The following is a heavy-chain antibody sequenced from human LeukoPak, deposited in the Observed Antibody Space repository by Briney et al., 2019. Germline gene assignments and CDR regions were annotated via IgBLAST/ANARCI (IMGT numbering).Heavy chain of an antibody. CDR3: AAELDDDIMTGYSQP. V-gene: IGHV1-58*02. CDR1: GFTFRSSA. CDR2: IVVGSGKT. D-gene: IGHD3-9*01. Sequence: SVEVSCKASGFTFRSSAIQWVRQARGQRLEWIGWIVVGSGKTNYARKFQERVTITRDMSTSTAHMELSSLRSEDTAVYYCAAELDDDIMTGYSQPWGQGTLVTVSS. J-gene: IGHJ5*02.